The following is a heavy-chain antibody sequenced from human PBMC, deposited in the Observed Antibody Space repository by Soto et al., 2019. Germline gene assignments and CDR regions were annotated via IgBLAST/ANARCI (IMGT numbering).Heavy chain of an antibody. CDR1: GFTFSSYA. CDR2: IDTSGSVT. D-gene: IGHD6-6*01. CDR3: AKDGAAGIGGRLYYFDY. V-gene: IGHV3-23*01. J-gene: IGHJ4*02. Sequence: EVQLLESGGGLVQPGGSLRLSCAASGFTFSSYAMSWFRQAPGKGLGWVSGIDTSGSVTYYADSVKGRFTISRDNSKNTLYLRMSSLRAEDTAVYYCAKDGAAGIGGRLYYFDYWGEGTLVTVS.